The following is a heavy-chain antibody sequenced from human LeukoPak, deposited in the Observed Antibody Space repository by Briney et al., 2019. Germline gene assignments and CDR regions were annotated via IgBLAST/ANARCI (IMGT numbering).Heavy chain of an antibody. CDR3: AKRGDWNSTFSYYYYMDV. V-gene: IGHV3-30*02. CDR1: GFTFSDYA. J-gene: IGHJ6*03. D-gene: IGHD1-7*01. CDR2: IRYDGNNK. Sequence: PGGSLRLSCAASGFTFSDYALLWVRQAPGKGLEWVALIRYDGNNKYYADCVKGRFTISRDNSKNTLYLQMNSLRAEDTAVYYCAKRGDWNSTFSYYYYMDVWGKGTTVTVSS.